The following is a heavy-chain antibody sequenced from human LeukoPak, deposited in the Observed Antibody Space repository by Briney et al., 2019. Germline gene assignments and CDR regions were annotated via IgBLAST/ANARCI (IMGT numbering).Heavy chain of an antibody. D-gene: IGHD1-14*01. CDR2: ISYDGSNK. Sequence: PGRSLRLSCAASGFTFSSYGMHWVRQAPGKGLEWVVVISYDGSNKYYADSVKGRFTISRDNSKNTLYLQMNSLRAEDTAVYYCAKGPPGFDYWGQGTLVTVSS. CDR3: AKGPPGFDY. J-gene: IGHJ4*02. CDR1: GFTFSSYG. V-gene: IGHV3-30*18.